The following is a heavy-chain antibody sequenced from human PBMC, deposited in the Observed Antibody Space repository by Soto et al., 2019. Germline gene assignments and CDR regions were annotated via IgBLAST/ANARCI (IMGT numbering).Heavy chain of an antibody. CDR1: VFNFGSYA. D-gene: IGHD1-1*01. CDR2: IAHDGINT. V-gene: IGHV3-30-3*01. Sequence: PWGSLRVSCVSSVFNFGSYAIHWVRQAPGKGLQWVALIAHDGINTYYADSVKGRFTISRDNSKNTLHLQMNSLRPEDTGVYFCARVTPGNNLYYFSGLDVWGQGTSVTVSS. CDR3: ARVTPGNNLYYFSGLDV. J-gene: IGHJ6*01.